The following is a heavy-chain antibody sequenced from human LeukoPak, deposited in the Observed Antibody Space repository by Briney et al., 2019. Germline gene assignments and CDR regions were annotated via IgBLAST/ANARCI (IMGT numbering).Heavy chain of an antibody. Sequence: PGGSLRLSCAASGFTFSSYWMHWVRQAPGKGLVWVSRINSDGSSTSYADSVKGRFTISRDDAKNTLYLQMNSLRAEDTAVYYRARGLISNIAPYYWGQGTLVTVSS. CDR2: INSDGSST. CDR1: GFTFSSYW. CDR3: ARGLISNIAPYY. V-gene: IGHV3-74*01. J-gene: IGHJ4*02. D-gene: IGHD6-13*01.